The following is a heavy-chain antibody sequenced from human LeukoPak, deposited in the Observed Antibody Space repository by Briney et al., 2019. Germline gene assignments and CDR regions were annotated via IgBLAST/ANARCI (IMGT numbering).Heavy chain of an antibody. D-gene: IGHD6-13*01. CDR3: ASSYSSSWDFDY. V-gene: IGHV3-30*14. CDR2: ISYDGSNK. Sequence: PGGSLRLSCAASGFTFSSYAMHWVRQAPGKGLEWVAVISYDGSNKYYADSVKGRFTISRDNSKNTLYLQMNSLRAEDTAVYYCASSYSSSWDFDYWGQGTLVTVSS. CDR1: GFTFSSYA. J-gene: IGHJ4*02.